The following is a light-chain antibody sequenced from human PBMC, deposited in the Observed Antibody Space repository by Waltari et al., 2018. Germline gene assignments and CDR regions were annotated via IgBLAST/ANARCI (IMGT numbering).Light chain of an antibody. J-gene: IGLJ1*01. CDR3: CSYAGSSTLDYV. CDR2: EGS. CDR1: SSDVGSYNL. Sequence: QSALTQPASVSGSPGQSITISCTGTSSDVGSYNLVSWYQQHPGKAPKLMIYEGSKWPSGVSNRFSGSKSGNTASLTISGLQAEDEADYYCCSYAGSSTLDYVFGTGTKVTVL. V-gene: IGLV2-23*01.